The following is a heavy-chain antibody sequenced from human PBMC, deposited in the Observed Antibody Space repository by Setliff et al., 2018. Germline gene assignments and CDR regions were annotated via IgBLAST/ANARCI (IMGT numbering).Heavy chain of an antibody. V-gene: IGHV4-39*07. Sequence: PSETLSLTCSVSGASISTTYYYWDWIRQSPEKGLEWIGTIYQNGITYYNPSVKSRVTISVDKSKNQFFLSLRSVTAADTAIYYCAGRPQNTPMGPCDYWGQGTLVTVSS. J-gene: IGHJ4*02. D-gene: IGHD5-18*01. CDR2: IYQNGIT. CDR1: GASISTTYYY. CDR3: AGRPQNTPMGPCDY.